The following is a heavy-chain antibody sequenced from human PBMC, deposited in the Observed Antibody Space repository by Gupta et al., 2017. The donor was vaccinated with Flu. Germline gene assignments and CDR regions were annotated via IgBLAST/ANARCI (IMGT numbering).Heavy chain of an antibody. J-gene: IGHJ6*02. Sequence: QVQLVESGGGVVQPGRSLRLSCAASGFTFSSYGMHWVRQAPGKGLEWVAVIWYDGSNKYYADSVKGRFTISRDNSKNTLYLQMNSLRAEDTAVYYCARKSCSSTSCYAEADYYYYYGMDVWGQGTTVTVPS. CDR2: IWYDGSNK. CDR1: GFTFSSYG. CDR3: ARKSCSSTSCYAEADYYYYYGMDV. V-gene: IGHV3-33*01. D-gene: IGHD2-2*01.